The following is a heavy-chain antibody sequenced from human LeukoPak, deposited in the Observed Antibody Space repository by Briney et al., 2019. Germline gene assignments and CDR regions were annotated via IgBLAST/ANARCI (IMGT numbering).Heavy chain of an antibody. D-gene: IGHD1-26*01. CDR2: ISGSGGST. J-gene: IGHJ4*02. Sequence: PGASLRLSCAASRFTFSSYAMSWVRQAPGKGLEWVSAISGSGGSTYYADSVKGRFTISRDNSKNTLYLQMNSLRAEDTAVYYCAKIGRWEHHFDYWGQGTLVTVSS. CDR3: AKIGRWEHHFDY. V-gene: IGHV3-23*01. CDR1: RFTFSSYA.